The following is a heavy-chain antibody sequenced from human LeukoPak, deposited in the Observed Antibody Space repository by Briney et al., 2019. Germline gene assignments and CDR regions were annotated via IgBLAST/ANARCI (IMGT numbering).Heavy chain of an antibody. CDR3: AKWLFGGVIATLDY. D-gene: IGHD3-16*02. CDR1: GFTFSSYT. Sequence: GGSLRLSCAASGFTFSSYTMNWVRQAPGKGLEWLSYISSGGSTIHYADSVKGRFTISRDNSKNTLYLQMNSLRAEDTAVYYCAKWLFGGVIATLDYWGQGTLVTVSS. J-gene: IGHJ4*02. V-gene: IGHV3-48*01. CDR2: ISSGGSTI.